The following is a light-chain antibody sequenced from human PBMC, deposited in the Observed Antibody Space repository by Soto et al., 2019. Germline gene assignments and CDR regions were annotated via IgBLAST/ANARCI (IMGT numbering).Light chain of an antibody. Sequence: QSALTQPASVSGSPGQSITISCTGTSSDVGSYSLVSWYQQHPGKAPKLMIYEGSRRPSGVSNRFSGSKSGKTASLTISGLQAEDEADYYFCSYACSSTYVFGTGTKVTVL. J-gene: IGLJ1*01. CDR2: EGS. V-gene: IGLV2-23*01. CDR1: SSDVGSYSL. CDR3: CSYACSSTYV.